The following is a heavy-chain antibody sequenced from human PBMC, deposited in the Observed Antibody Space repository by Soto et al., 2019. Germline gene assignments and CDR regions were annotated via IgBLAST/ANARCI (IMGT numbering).Heavy chain of an antibody. CDR3: ARPGSGSYYVPFDC. CDR2: IYYTGST. V-gene: IGHV4-39*01. Sequence: QLQLQESGPGLVKPSETLSLTCTVSGGSISSSSYYWGWIRQPPGKGLEWIGSIYYTGSTYYNPSLESRVTMSVDTYQNQFSLKLSSVADADTAVYYCARPGSGSYYVPFDCWGQGTLVTVSS. J-gene: IGHJ4*02. D-gene: IGHD1-26*01. CDR1: GGSISSSSYY.